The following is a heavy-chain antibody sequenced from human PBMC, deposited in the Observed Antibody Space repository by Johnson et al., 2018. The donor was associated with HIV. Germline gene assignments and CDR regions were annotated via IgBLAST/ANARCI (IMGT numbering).Heavy chain of an antibody. J-gene: IGHJ3*02. D-gene: IGHD1-26*01. Sequence: VQVVESGGGLVQPGGSLRLSCAASGFTFSSYWMSWVRQAPGKGLEWVANIKQDGSEKYYVDSVKGRFTISRDNAKNSLYLQMNSLRAEDTALYYCARVRSGWELLGAFDIWGQGTMVTVSS. V-gene: IGHV3-7*05. CDR1: GFTFSSYW. CDR2: IKQDGSEK. CDR3: ARVRSGWELLGAFDI.